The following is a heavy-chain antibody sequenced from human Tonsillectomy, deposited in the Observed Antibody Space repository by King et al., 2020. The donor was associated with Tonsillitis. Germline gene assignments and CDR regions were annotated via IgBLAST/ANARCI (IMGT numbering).Heavy chain of an antibody. V-gene: IGHV3-21*01. J-gene: IGHJ4*02. CDR1: GFTFSSYS. CDR3: AREDNAWGGPYYFDY. D-gene: IGHD3-16*01. Sequence: VQLVESGGGLVTPGGSLRLSCAASGFTFSSYSMNWVRQAPGKGLEWVSSISRSGAYIYYADSLKGRFTISRDNAKNSLYLQLNSLRAEDTAIYYCAREDNAWGGPYYFDYCGQGTLVTVSS. CDR2: ISRSGAYI.